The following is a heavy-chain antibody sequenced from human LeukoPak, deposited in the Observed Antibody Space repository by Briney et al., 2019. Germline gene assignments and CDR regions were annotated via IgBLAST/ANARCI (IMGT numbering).Heavy chain of an antibody. V-gene: IGHV3-30*02. J-gene: IGHJ4*02. CDR3: AKDAHFVYGGKRDYYFDY. Sequence: GGSLRLSCAASGFTFVSYGMHWVRQAPGKGLEWVTFIRYGGSDKDYADSVKGRFTISRDNSKNTLYLQMNSLRREDTAVYYCAKDAHFVYGGKRDYYFDYWGQGTLVTVSS. CDR1: GFTFVSYG. CDR2: IRYGGSDK. D-gene: IGHD4-23*01.